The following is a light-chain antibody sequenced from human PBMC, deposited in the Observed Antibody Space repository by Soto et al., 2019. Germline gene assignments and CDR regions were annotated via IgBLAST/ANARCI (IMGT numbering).Light chain of an antibody. Sequence: QSALTQPPSASGSPGQSVTISCTGTSSDVGAYNYVSWYQQHPGKAPKLMISDVSKRPSGVPDRFSGSKSGNTASLTVSGLQAEDEADYYCSSYAGSNNVVFGGGTKLTVL. CDR3: SSYAGSNNVV. J-gene: IGLJ2*01. CDR2: DVS. V-gene: IGLV2-8*01. CDR1: SSDVGAYNY.